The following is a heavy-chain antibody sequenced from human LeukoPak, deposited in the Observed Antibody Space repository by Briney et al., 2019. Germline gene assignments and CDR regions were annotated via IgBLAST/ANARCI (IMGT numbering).Heavy chain of an antibody. CDR2: ISGSGGST. CDR1: GFTFSSYA. CDR3: ARDTHYYGSGSPAFDI. Sequence: GGSLRLSCAASGFTFSSYAMSWVRQAPGKGLEWVSAISGSGGSTYYADSVKGRFTISRDNAKNSLYLKMNSLRAEDTALYYCARDTHYYGSGSPAFDIWGQRTMVTVSS. J-gene: IGHJ3*02. D-gene: IGHD3-10*01. V-gene: IGHV3-23*01.